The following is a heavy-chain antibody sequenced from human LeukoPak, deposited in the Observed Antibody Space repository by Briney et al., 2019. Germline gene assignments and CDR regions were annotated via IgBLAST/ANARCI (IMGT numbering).Heavy chain of an antibody. Sequence: GESLKISCKASGYRFTSYWIGWVRQMPGNGLEWMALIFPGDSDTRYNPSFRGQVTVSVDKPINTAYLQWTSLKASDTAMYYCARHDRTTMTSPYSSWGQGTLVTVSA. D-gene: IGHD4-17*01. CDR1: GYRFTSYW. CDR2: IFPGDSDT. CDR3: ARHDRTTMTSPYSS. J-gene: IGHJ5*02. V-gene: IGHV5-51*01.